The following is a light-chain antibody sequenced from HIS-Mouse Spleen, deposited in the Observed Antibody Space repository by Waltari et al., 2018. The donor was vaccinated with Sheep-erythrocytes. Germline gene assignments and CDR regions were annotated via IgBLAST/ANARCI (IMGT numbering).Light chain of an antibody. CDR3: CSYAGSYNHV. Sequence: QSALTQPRSVSGSPGQSVTISCTGTSSDVGGYNYVSWYQQHPGKAPKLMIYDVSKRPSGFPDRFSGSTSGNTASLTISGLKAEDEADYYCCSYAGSYNHVFATGTKVTVL. CDR1: SSDVGGYNY. V-gene: IGLV2-11*01. J-gene: IGLJ1*01. CDR2: DVS.